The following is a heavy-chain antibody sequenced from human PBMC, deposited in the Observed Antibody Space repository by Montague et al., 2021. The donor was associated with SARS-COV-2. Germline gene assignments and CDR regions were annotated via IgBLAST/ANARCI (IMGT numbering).Heavy chain of an antibody. J-gene: IGHJ5*02. Sequence: SETLSLTCTVSGGSISSSSYYWGWIRQPPGKGLEWIGRIYYSGSTYYNPSLKSRVTISVDTSKNQFFLKLSSVTAADTAVYYCARPLNLYYYGSGSYSSWFDPWGQGTLVTVSS. CDR3: ARPLNLYYYGSGSYSSWFDP. D-gene: IGHD3-10*01. CDR1: GGSISSSSYY. V-gene: IGHV4-39*01. CDR2: IYYSGST.